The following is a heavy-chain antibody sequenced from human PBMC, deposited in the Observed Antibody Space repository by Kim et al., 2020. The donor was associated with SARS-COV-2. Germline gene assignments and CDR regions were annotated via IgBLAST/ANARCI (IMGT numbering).Heavy chain of an antibody. J-gene: IGHJ3*01. CDR3: AKIPHYSNYRVDAFDL. CDR1: GFTFSSYG. Sequence: WCSLRLSCAASGFTFSSYGMHWVRQAPGKGLEWVAVIWYDGSNKYYADSVKGRFTISRDNSKNTLYLQMNSLRAEDTAVYYCAKIPHYSNYRVDAFDLWGQGTMVTVSS. D-gene: IGHD4-4*01. CDR2: IWYDGSNK. V-gene: IGHV3-33*06.